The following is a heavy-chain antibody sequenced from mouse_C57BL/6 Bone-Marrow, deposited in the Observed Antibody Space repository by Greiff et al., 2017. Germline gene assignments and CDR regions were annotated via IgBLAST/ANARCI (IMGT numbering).Heavy chain of an antibody. CDR1: GYTFTSYG. Sequence: QVQLQQSGAELARPGASVKLSCKASGYTFTSYGISWVKQRTGQGLEWIGEIYPRSGNTYYNEKFKGKATLTADKSSSTAYMELRSLTSEDSAVYFCARKGYYYGSSYHYFDYWGQGTTLTVSS. V-gene: IGHV1-81*01. CDR3: ARKGYYYGSSYHYFDY. CDR2: IYPRSGNT. J-gene: IGHJ2*01. D-gene: IGHD1-1*01.